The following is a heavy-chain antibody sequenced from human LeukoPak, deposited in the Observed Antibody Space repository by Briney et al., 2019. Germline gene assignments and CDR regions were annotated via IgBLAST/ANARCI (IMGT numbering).Heavy chain of an antibody. CDR2: IWYDGSNK. CDR1: GFTFSSYG. CDR3: AKAKRIAAAGSVFLFDY. J-gene: IGHJ4*02. Sequence: GRSLRLSCAASGFTFSSYGMHWVRQAPGKGLEWVAVIWYDGSNKYYADSVKVRFTISRDNSKNTLYLQMNSLRAEDTAVYYCAKAKRIAAAGSVFLFDYWGQGTLVTVSS. V-gene: IGHV3-33*06. D-gene: IGHD6-13*01.